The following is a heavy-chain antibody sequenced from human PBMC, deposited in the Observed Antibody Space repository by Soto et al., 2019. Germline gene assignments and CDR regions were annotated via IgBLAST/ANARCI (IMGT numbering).Heavy chain of an antibody. CDR3: ARYYNWFDP. CDR2: IYYSGST. CDR1: GDSISSYY. D-gene: IGHD2-8*01. J-gene: IGHJ5*02. V-gene: IGHV4-59*01. Sequence: SETLSLTCTVSGDSISSYYWSWIRQPPGKGLEWIGYIYYSGSTNYNPSLKSRVTISVDTSKNQFSLKLSSVTAADTAVYYCARYYNWFDPWGQGTLVTVSS.